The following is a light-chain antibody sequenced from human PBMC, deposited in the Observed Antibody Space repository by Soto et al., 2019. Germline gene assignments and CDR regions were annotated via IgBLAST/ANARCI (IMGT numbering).Light chain of an antibody. CDR1: QDIAIY. Sequence: IQLTQSPSSLSASVGDRVTITCRASQDIAIYLAWYQQKPGEAPKLLIYAASTLYGGVPSRFSGSGSGTDFALTISSLQPEDFATYYCQQLHGYPITFGQGTRLEIK. J-gene: IGKJ5*01. V-gene: IGKV1-9*01. CDR2: AAS. CDR3: QQLHGYPIT.